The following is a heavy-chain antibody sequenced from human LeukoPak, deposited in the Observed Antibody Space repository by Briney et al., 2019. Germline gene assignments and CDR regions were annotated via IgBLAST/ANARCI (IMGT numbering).Heavy chain of an antibody. J-gene: IGHJ5*02. V-gene: IGHV3-23*01. CDR2: ISGSGGST. CDR1: GFTFSSYA. CDR3: AKGGGCSSTSCPYNWFDP. Sequence: GGSLRLSCAASGFTFSSYAMSWVRQAPGKGLEWVSAISGSGGSTYYADSVKGRFTISRDNSKNTLYLQMNSLRAEDTAVYYCAKGGGCSSTSCPYNWFDPWGQGTLVTVSS. D-gene: IGHD2-2*01.